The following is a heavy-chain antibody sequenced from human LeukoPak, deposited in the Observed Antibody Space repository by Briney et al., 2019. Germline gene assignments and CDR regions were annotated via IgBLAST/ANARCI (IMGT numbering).Heavy chain of an antibody. CDR3: ARESNGWYTHFDY. Sequence: PGGSLKLSCAASGFTFSSYWMSWVRQAPGKGLEWVANINQAGSEKYYVVSVKGRFTISGDNAKNSLYLQMNSLRAEDTAVYYCARESNGWYTHFDYWGQGTLVTVSS. J-gene: IGHJ4*02. V-gene: IGHV3-7*05. D-gene: IGHD6-19*01. CDR2: INQAGSEK. CDR1: GFTFSSYW.